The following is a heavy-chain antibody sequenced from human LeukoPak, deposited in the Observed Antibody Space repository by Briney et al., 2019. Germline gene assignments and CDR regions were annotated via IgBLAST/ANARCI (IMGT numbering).Heavy chain of an antibody. V-gene: IGHV3-15*01. D-gene: IGHD6-6*01. J-gene: IGHJ5*02. Sequence: GGSLRLSCAASGFTFSNAWMSWVRQAPGKGLEWVGRIKSKTDGGTTDYAAPVKGRFTISRDDSKNTLYLQMNSLKTEDTAVYYCTTYKLNAYSSSSIVTDLNWFDPWGQGTLVTVSS. CDR2: IKSKTDGGTT. CDR1: GFTFSNAW. CDR3: TTYKLNAYSSSSIVTDLNWFDP.